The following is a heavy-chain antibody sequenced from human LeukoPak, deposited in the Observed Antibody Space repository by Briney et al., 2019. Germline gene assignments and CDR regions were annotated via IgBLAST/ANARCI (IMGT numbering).Heavy chain of an antibody. D-gene: IGHD6-6*01. V-gene: IGHV1-8*01. Sequence: ASVKVSCKASGYTFTSFDFNWVRQATGQGLEWMGWMKSNNGHTGYAQKFQGWVTMTRDTSISTAYMELSRLRSDDTAVYYCARALWSSSSSGYYYGMDVWGQGTTVTVSS. CDR1: GYTFTSFD. CDR3: ARALWSSSSSGYYYGMDV. J-gene: IGHJ6*02. CDR2: MKSNNGHT.